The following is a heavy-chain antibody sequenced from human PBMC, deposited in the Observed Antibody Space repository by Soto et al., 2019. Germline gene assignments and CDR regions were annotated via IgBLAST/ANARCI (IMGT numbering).Heavy chain of an antibody. CDR2: ISGSGDGT. J-gene: IGHJ5*01. Sequence: GGSLRLSCAASGFTFNNYAMSWVRQAPGKGLEWVSAISGSGDGTYYADSVKGRFTVSRDNSKNTLYLQMNSLRAEDTAVYYCASGGYCSGSSCFLFDFWGQGTLVTVSS. V-gene: IGHV3-23*01. D-gene: IGHD2-2*01. CDR1: GFTFNNYA. CDR3: ASGGYCSGSSCFLFDF.